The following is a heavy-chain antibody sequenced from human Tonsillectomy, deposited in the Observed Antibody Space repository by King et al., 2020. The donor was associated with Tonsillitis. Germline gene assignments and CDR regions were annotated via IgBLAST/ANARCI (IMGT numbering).Heavy chain of an antibody. CDR3: AKEKWQLPRDGFEI. CDR1: GFTFSNFA. J-gene: IGHJ3*02. D-gene: IGHD1-26*01. Sequence: VQLVESGGGLIQPGESLKLSCEAFGFTFSNFAMSWVRQAPGKGPEWVSSISFYGSNTYYADSVKGRFTMSRDNSLGKVYLQMSRLRVDDTATYYCAKEKWQLPRDGFEIRGQGTMVTVSS. CDR2: ISFYGSNT. V-gene: IGHV3-23*04.